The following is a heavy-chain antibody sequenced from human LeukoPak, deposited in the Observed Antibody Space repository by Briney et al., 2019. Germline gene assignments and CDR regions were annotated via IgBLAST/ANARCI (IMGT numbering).Heavy chain of an antibody. J-gene: IGHJ4*02. CDR2: ISGSGGST. D-gene: IGHD2-15*01. V-gene: IGHV3-23*01. CDR1: GFTFSSYA. Sequence: GGSLRLSCAASGFTFSSYAMSWVRQPPGKGLGWVSAISGSGGSTYYADSVKGRFTISRDNSKNTLYLQMNSLRAEDTAVYYCAKGRGAIVVVVAARFLDYWGQGTLVTVSS. CDR3: AKGRGAIVVVVAARFLDY.